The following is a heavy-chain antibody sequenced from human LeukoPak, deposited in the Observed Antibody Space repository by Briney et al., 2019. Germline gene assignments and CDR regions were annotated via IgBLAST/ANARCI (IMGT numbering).Heavy chain of an antibody. V-gene: IGHV3-48*04. J-gene: IGHJ4*02. CDR2: ISSSSSTI. CDR3: ARDRHSLVGVTYYFDF. CDR1: GFTFSSYS. Sequence: GGSLRLSCAASGFTFSSYSMSWVRQAPGKGLEWVSYISSSSSTIYSADSVKGRFTISRDNAKNSLYLQMNSLRADDTAVYYCARDRHSLVGVTYYFDFWGQGTLVTVSS. D-gene: IGHD1-26*01.